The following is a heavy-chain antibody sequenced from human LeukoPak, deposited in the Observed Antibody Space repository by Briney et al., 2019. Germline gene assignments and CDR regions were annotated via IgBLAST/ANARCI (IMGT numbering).Heavy chain of an antibody. CDR2: IIPIFGTA. D-gene: IGHD5-18*01. CDR3: ARLLQLWPHYYMDV. Sequence: ASVKVSCKAPGGTFSSYAISWVRQAPGQGLEWMGGIIPIFGTANYAQKFQGRVTITTDESTSTAYMELSSLRSEDTAVYYCARLLQLWPHYYMDVWGKGTTVTVSS. V-gene: IGHV1-69*05. J-gene: IGHJ6*03. CDR1: GGTFSSYA.